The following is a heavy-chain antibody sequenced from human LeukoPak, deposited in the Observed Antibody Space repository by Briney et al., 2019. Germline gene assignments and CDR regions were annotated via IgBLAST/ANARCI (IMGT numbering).Heavy chain of an antibody. CDR1: GFTFSSCA. CDR3: AKADTGGNYFDH. J-gene: IGHJ4*02. V-gene: IGHV3-23*01. CDR2: IDVGGGNT. Sequence: GGSLRLSGVASGFTFSSCAMSWVRQAPGKGLEWVSAIDVGGGNTYYADSVKGRFTFSRDNFKNTLHLQMNSLRAEDTAVYYCAKADTGGNYFDHWGQGTLVTVSS. D-gene: IGHD1-26*01.